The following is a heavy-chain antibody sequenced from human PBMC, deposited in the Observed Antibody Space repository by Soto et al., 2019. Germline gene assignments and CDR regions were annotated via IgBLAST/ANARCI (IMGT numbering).Heavy chain of an antibody. CDR2: INHSGST. CDR1: GGSFSGYY. J-gene: IGHJ4*02. CDR3: ARGVVPTMII. D-gene: IGHD3-22*01. Sequence: SETLSLTCAVYGGSFSGYYWSWIRQPPGKGLEWIGEINHSGSTNYNPSLKSRVTISVDTSKNHFSLKLSSVTAADTAVYYCARGVVPTMIIWGQGTLVTVSS. V-gene: IGHV4-34*01.